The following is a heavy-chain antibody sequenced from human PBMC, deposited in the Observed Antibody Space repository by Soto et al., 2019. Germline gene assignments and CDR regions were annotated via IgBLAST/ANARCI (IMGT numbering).Heavy chain of an antibody. CDR2: ISSSSYI. D-gene: IGHD6-6*01. J-gene: IGHJ6*02. V-gene: IGHV3-21*01. CDR1: GFTFSSYS. Sequence: GGSLRLSCAASGFTFSSYSMNWVRQAPGKGLEWVSSISSSSYIYYADSVKGRFTISRDNAKNSLYLQMNSLRAEDTAVYYCARDGASIAARRYYYYGMDVWGQGTTVTVSS. CDR3: ARDGASIAARRYYYYGMDV.